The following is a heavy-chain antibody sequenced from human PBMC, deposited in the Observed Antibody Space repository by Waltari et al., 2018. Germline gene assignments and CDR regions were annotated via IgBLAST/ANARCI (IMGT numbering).Heavy chain of an antibody. Sequence: EVQVVESGGGLAQPGGSLRLSCAASGFTFNTYWMHRFRQAPGTGQVLVSHISSDGNIANYADSVKGRFTISRDNAKNTLFLQMNSLRVEDTAVYYCTTSHNYTTFDIWGQGTVVTVSS. CDR1: GFTFNTYW. CDR2: ISSDGNIA. D-gene: IGHD3-3*01. CDR3: TTSHNYTTFDI. J-gene: IGHJ3*02. V-gene: IGHV3-74*01.